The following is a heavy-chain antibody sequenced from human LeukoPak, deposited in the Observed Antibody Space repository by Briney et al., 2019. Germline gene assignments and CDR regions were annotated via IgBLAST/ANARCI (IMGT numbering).Heavy chain of an antibody. CDR1: GYTFTSYG. V-gene: IGHV1-18*01. CDR3: ARDDGSGSYYNGRENQNYYYYGMDV. Sequence: ASVTVSCKASGYTFTSYGISWVRQAPGQGLEWMGWISAYNGNTNYAQKLQGRVTMTTDTSTSTAYMELRSLRSDDTALYYCARDDGSGSYYNGRENQNYYYYGMDVWGQGTTVTVSS. D-gene: IGHD3-10*01. CDR2: ISAYNGNT. J-gene: IGHJ6*02.